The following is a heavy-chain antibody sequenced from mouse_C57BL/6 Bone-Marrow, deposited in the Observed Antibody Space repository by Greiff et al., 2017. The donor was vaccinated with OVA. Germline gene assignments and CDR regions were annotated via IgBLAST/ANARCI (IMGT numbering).Heavy chain of an antibody. CDR2: IWRGGST. CDR3: AKNFWGWLLRGYFDV. J-gene: IGHJ1*03. D-gene: IGHD2-3*01. V-gene: IGHV2-5*01. CDR1: GFSLTSYG. Sequence: VKLMESGPGLVQPSQSLSITCTVSGFSLTSYGVHWVRQSPGKGLEWLGVIWRGGSTDYNAAFMSRLSITKDNSKSQVFFKMNSLQADDTAIYYGAKNFWGWLLRGYFDVWGTGTTVTVSS.